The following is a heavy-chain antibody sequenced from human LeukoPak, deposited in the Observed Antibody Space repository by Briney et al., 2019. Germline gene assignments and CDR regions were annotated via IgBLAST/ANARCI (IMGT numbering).Heavy chain of an antibody. J-gene: IGHJ4*02. Sequence: GGSLRLSCVASEFTFSSYGMHWVRQAPGKGLEWVAFIRYDGSNEYYADSVTGRFTISRDNAKNSVYLQMSSLRVEDTAVYYCARDPLVYMWGQGSLVTVSS. D-gene: IGHD2-2*02. CDR3: ARDPLVYM. CDR2: IRYDGSNE. V-gene: IGHV3-30*02. CDR1: EFTFSSYG.